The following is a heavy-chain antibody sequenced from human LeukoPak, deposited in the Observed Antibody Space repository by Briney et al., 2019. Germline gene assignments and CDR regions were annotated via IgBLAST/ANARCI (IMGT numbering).Heavy chain of an antibody. V-gene: IGHV3-73*01. J-gene: IGHJ4*02. Sequence: HAGGSLRLSCAASGFTFSGSAMHWVRQASGKGLEWVGRIRSKANSYATAYAASVKGRFTISRDDSKNTAYLQMNSLKTEDTAVYYCTRRGGAVAGPDYWGQGTLVTVSS. CDR3: TRRGGAVAGPDY. CDR1: GFTFSGSA. D-gene: IGHD6-19*01. CDR2: IRSKANSYAT.